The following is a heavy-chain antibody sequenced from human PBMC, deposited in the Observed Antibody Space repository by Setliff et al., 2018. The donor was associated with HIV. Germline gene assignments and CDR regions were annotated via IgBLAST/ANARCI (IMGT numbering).Heavy chain of an antibody. CDR1: GYSFSNYA. V-gene: IGHV1-18*01. J-gene: IGHJ4*02. D-gene: IGHD3-3*01. Sequence: ASVKVSCKASGYSFSNYAMSWVRQAPGQGLEWMGWISAYNGNTNYAQKLQGRVTMTTDTSTSTAYMELRSLRSDDTAVYYCARGGGGYNFWSGYPSFDYWGQGTLVTVSS. CDR2: ISAYNGNT. CDR3: ARGGGGYNFWSGYPSFDY.